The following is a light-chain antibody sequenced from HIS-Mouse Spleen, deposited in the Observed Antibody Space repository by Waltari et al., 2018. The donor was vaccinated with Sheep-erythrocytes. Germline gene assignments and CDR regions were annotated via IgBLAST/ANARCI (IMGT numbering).Light chain of an antibody. Sequence: QSALTQPASVSGSPGQSITISCTGTSSDVGRYNLVSWYQQHPGKAPKPMLYEGSKRASGVANRFSGSKSGNTASLTIAGLQAEDEADYYCCSYAGSSTFHVVFGGGTKLTVL. CDR2: EGS. CDR1: SSDVGRYNL. J-gene: IGLJ2*01. CDR3: CSYAGSSTFHVV. V-gene: IGLV2-23*03.